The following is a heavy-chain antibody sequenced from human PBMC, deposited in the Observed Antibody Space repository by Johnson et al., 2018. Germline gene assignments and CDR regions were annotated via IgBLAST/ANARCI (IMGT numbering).Heavy chain of an antibody. V-gene: IGHV1-69*01. CDR3: AKYYSLGDMGAFDY. CDR1: GGTFSSYA. CDR2: IIPLFGTA. J-gene: IGHJ4*02. Sequence: QVQLVESGAEVKKPGSSVKVSCKASGGTFSSYAISWVRQAPGQGLEWMGGIIPLFGTAKYAQKFQGSITITADESTSTAYMELSSLRSEDAAGYYWAKYYSLGDMGAFDYWGQGTLVTVSS. D-gene: IGHD3-16*01.